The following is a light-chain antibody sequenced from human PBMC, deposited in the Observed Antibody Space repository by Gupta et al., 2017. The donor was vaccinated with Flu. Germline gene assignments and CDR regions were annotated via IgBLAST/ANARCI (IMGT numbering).Light chain of an antibody. CDR2: ATS. J-gene: IGKJ1*01. CDR1: QDLNNN. CDR3: QQYNTYPWA. V-gene: IGKV1-16*02. Sequence: PSSLSASVGDRVTITCRASQDLNNNLAWFQQKPGKAPKSLIYATSKLQSGVPSKFSGSGSGTDFTLTISSLQPEDFATYYCQQYNTYPWAFGQGTKVEI.